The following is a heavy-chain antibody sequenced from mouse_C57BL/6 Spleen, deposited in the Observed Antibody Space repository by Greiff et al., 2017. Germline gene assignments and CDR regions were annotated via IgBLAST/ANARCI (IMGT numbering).Heavy chain of an antibody. CDR2: INPYNGGT. V-gene: IGHV1-19*01. CDR3: ARGGSEDWYFDV. CDR1: GYTFTDYY. Sequence: EVQLQQSGPVLVKPGASVKMSCKASGYTFTDYYMNWVKQSHGKSLEWIGVINPYNGGTSYNQKFKGKATLTVDKSSSTAYMELNSLTSEDSAVYYCARGGSEDWYFDVWGTGTTVTVSS. J-gene: IGHJ1*03.